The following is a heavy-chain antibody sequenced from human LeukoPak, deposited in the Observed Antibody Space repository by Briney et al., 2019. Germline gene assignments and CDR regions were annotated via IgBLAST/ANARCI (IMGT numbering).Heavy chain of an antibody. CDR2: ISYDGSNK. V-gene: IGHV3-30-3*01. Sequence: PGRSLRLSCAASGFTFSSYAMHWVRQAPGKGLEWVAVISYDGSNKYYADSVKGRFTISRDNSKNTLYLQMNSLRAEDTAVYYCARQTGYSTWNGMDVWGQGTTATVSS. CDR1: GFTFSSYA. CDR3: ARQTGYSTWNGMDV. D-gene: IGHD6-13*01. J-gene: IGHJ6*02.